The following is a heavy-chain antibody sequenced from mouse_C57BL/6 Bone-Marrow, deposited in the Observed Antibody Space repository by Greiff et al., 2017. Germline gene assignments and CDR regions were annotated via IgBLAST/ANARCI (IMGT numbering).Heavy chain of an antibody. CDR2: IHPSDSDT. J-gene: IGHJ1*03. D-gene: IGHD2-4*01. CDR1: GYTFTSYW. V-gene: IGHV1-74*01. Sequence: VQLQQPGAELVKPGASVKVSCKASGYTFTSYWMPWVKQRPGQGLEWIGRIHPSDSDTNYNQKLKGKATLTVDKSSRTASMQLRSQTSEDSSVYYCAIDDYGIWYFDVWGTGTTVTVSS. CDR3: AIDDYGIWYFDV.